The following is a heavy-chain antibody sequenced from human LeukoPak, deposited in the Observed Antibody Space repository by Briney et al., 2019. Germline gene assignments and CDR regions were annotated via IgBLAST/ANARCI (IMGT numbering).Heavy chain of an antibody. Sequence: GGSLRLSCAASGFTFSSYGMHWVRQAPGKGLEWVAFIRYDGSNKYYADSVKGRFTISRDNSKNTLYLRMNSLRAEDTAVYYCAKVKSDDIVAFDYWGQGTLVTVSS. D-gene: IGHD5-12*01. CDR2: IRYDGSNK. J-gene: IGHJ4*02. CDR3: AKVKSDDIVAFDY. CDR1: GFTFSSYG. V-gene: IGHV3-30*02.